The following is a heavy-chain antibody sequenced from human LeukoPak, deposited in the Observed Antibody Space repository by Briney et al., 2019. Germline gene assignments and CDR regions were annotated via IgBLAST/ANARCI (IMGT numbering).Heavy chain of an antibody. CDR1: GYTFTSYG. D-gene: IGHD2-21*02. Sequence: GASVKVSCKASGYTFTSYGISWVRQAPGQGLEWMGWISAYNGNTNYAQKLQGRVTMTTDTSTAYMELRSLRSDDTAVYYCARDPGYSIVVATAIGGWFDPWGQGTLVTVSS. V-gene: IGHV1-18*01. CDR2: ISAYNGNT. CDR3: ARDPGYSIVVATAIGGWFDP. J-gene: IGHJ5*02.